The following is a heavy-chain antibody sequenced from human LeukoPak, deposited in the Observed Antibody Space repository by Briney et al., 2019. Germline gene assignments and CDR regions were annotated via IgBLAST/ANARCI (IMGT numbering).Heavy chain of an antibody. V-gene: IGHV3-11*01. CDR3: ARDQALYCGGDRYAPDFDY. D-gene: IGHD2-21*02. CDR1: GFTFSDYY. Sequence: KPGGSLRLSCAASGFTFSDYYMSWIRQAPGKGLEWVSYISSSGSTIYYADSVKGRFTISRDNAKNSLYLQMNSLRAEDTAVYYCARDQALYCGGDRYAPDFDYWGQGTLVTVSS. J-gene: IGHJ4*02. CDR2: ISSSGSTI.